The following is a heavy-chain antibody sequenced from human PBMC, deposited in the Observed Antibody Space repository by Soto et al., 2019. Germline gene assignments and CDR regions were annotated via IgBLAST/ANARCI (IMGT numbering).Heavy chain of an antibody. CDR2: ILSNYNT. CDR3: ARSVNGYFDY. Sequence: EVQLLDSGGGLVQPGGSLTLSCAASGFRFRDYTMSWVRQAPGKVLESISVILSNYNTYYTDSVRGRFTISRDSSKNMLYLEMNSLRAEDTAVYYCARSVNGYFDYWGQGALVTVSS. CDR1: GFRFRDYT. D-gene: IGHD3-3*01. J-gene: IGHJ4*02. V-gene: IGHV3-23*05.